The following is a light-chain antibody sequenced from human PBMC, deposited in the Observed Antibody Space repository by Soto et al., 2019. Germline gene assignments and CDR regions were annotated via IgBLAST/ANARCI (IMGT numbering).Light chain of an antibody. V-gene: IGLV2-14*01. CDR1: SRDVGGYNY. Sequence: QSVLTQPASVSGSPGQSITISCTGTSRDVGGYNYVSWYQQHPVKAPKLMIYEASDRPSGVSHRFSGSKSGNTASLTISGLQAEDEAEYYCSSYTSSGLYVFGTGTKLTVL. J-gene: IGLJ1*01. CDR3: SSYTSSGLYV. CDR2: EAS.